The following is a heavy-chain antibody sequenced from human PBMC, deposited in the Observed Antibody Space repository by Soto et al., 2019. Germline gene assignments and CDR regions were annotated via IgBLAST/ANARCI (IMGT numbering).Heavy chain of an antibody. D-gene: IGHD1-26*01. Sequence: QVQLGESGGGVVQPGRSPRLSCAASGFTFSSYGMHWVRQAPGKGLEWGAVISYDGSNKYYADSVKGRFTISRDNFTITLYLQMNSLRAEDTAVYYCAKVDYSGRYFDYWCQGTLVTIST. CDR3: AKVDYSGRYFDY. V-gene: IGHV3-30*18. CDR2: ISYDGSNK. J-gene: IGHJ4*02. CDR1: GFTFSSYG.